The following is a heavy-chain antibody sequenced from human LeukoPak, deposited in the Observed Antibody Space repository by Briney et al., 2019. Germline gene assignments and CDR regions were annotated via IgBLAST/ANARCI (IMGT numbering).Heavy chain of an antibody. V-gene: IGHV1-18*01. CDR3: ARDQVCGDCPYYFDY. CDR1: GHTFTSYG. Sequence: LGASVKVSCKASGHTFTSYGISWVRQAPGQGLEWMGWISAYNGNTNYAQKLQGRVTMTTDTSTSTAYMELRSLRSDDTAVYYCARDQVCGDCPYYFDYWGQGTLVTVSS. D-gene: IGHD2-21*02. J-gene: IGHJ4*02. CDR2: ISAYNGNT.